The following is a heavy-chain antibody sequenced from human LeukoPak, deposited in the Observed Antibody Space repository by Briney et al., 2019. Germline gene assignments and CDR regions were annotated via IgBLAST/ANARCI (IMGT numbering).Heavy chain of an antibody. CDR3: ARFRITFGGVDY. J-gene: IGHJ4*02. V-gene: IGHV3-23*01. CDR1: GFTFSGYA. CDR2: ISGSGSST. D-gene: IGHD3-16*01. Sequence: GGSLRLSCAASGFTFSGYAMTWVRQAPGKGLEWVSTISGSGSSTYYADSVKGRFTISRDNSKNTLYLQMNSLRAEDTAVYYCARFRITFGGVDYWGQGTLVTVSS.